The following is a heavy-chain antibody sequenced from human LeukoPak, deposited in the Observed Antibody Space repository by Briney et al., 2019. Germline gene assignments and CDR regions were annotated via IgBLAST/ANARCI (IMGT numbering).Heavy chain of an antibody. V-gene: IGHV3-30*04. CDR2: ISYDGSNK. CDR3: ARDDVAVGAFDI. CDR1: GFTFSSYA. Sequence: GGSLRLSCAASGFTFSSYAMHWVRQAPGKGLEWVAVISYDGSNKYYADSVKGRFTISRDNSKNTLYLQMNSLRAEDTAVYYCARDDVAVGAFDIWGQGTMVTVSS. J-gene: IGHJ3*02. D-gene: IGHD2-2*01.